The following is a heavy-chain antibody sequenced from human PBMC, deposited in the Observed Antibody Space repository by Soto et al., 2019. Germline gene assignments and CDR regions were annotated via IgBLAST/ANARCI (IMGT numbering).Heavy chain of an antibody. D-gene: IGHD3-3*01. Sequence: VASVKFSCKASGYSFTSYGIHWVRQAPGQRLEWMGWINAANGDTKYSPKFQGRVTITRDTSASTAYMELSSVTAADTAVYYCAREITIFGVVTEGNWFDPWGQGTLVTVSS. CDR1: GYSFTSYG. CDR2: INAANGDT. V-gene: IGHV1-3*01. CDR3: AREITIFGVVTEGNWFDP. J-gene: IGHJ5*02.